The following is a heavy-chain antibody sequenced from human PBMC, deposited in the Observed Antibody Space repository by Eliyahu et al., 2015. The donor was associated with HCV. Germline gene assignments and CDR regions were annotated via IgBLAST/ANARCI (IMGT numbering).Heavy chain of an antibody. CDR3: ARFDDSLVAFDI. J-gene: IGHJ3*02. D-gene: IGHD2-8*02. CDR2: IGTAGDT. CDR1: GFTLSSYD. V-gene: IGHV3-13*01. Sequence: EVQLVESGGGXVXPGGSLGXSXXASGFTLSSYDMHWVRQATGKGLEWVSAIGTAGDTYYPGSVKGRFTISRENAKNSLYLQMNSLRAGDTAVYYCARFDDSLVAFDIWGQGTMVTVSS.